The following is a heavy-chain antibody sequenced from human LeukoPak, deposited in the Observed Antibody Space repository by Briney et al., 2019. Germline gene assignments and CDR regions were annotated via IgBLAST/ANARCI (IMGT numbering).Heavy chain of an antibody. CDR3: AREGERAVVIPLNAFDI. CDR1: GGSISSSSYY. Sequence: SETLSLTCTVSGGSISSSSYYWGWIRQPPGKGLEWIGSIHYSGSTNYNPSLKSRVTISVDTSKNQFSLKLSSVTAADTAVYYCAREGERAVVIPLNAFDIWGQGTMVTVSS. D-gene: IGHD3-22*01. CDR2: IHYSGST. V-gene: IGHV4-39*07. J-gene: IGHJ3*02.